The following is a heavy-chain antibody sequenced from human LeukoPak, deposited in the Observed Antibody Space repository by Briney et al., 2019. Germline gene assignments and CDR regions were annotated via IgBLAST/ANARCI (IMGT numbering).Heavy chain of an antibody. CDR3: ARTSASGGTFFDS. J-gene: IGHJ4*02. V-gene: IGHV4-4*07. D-gene: IGHD2-15*01. CDR2: IYFSGNT. CDR1: GGSLNPYY. Sequence: PSETLSLTCTVSGGSLNPYYWSWIRQPAGKGLEWIGRIYFSGNTHYIPSLQSRVTISVDTSKNQFSLGLSSVTAADTAVYYCARTSASGGTFFDSWGQGTLVTVSP.